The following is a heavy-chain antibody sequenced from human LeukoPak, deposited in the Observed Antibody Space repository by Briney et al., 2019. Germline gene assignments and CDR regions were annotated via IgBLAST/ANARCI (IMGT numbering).Heavy chain of an antibody. V-gene: IGHV3-30*02. Sequence: PGGSLRLSCAASGFTFSHYGMHWVRQAPGKGLEWVAFIRYDSSDKNLADSVKGRFTISRDNSRNTLYLQINGLRAEDTAVYYCARVDAYFTEYYDFWSGYPNSFDYWGQGTLVTVSS. J-gene: IGHJ4*02. CDR1: GFTFSHYG. CDR3: ARVDAYFTEYYDFWSGYPNSFDY. CDR2: IRYDSSDK. D-gene: IGHD3-3*01.